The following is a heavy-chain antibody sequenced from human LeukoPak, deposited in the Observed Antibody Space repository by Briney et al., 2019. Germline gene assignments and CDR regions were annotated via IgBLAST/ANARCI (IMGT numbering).Heavy chain of an antibody. CDR1: GYTFTSYA. V-gene: IGHV7-4-1*02. Sequence: ASVKVSCKASGYTFTSYAMNWVRRAPGQGLEWMGWINTNTGNPTYAQGFFTGRYVFSLDTSVNTAYLQITGLKADDTAVYYCGRDPKLGIRGYTYGYIDFWGQGTLVTVAS. D-gene: IGHD5-18*01. CDR2: INTNTGNP. CDR3: GRDPKLGIRGYTYGYIDF. J-gene: IGHJ4*02.